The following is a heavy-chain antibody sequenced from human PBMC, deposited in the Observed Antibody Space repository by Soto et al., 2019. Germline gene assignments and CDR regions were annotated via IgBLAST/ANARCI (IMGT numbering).Heavy chain of an antibody. CDR3: AQPVLRYFDWYNPGDY. CDR1: GFTFSSYA. V-gene: IGHV3-30*01. Sequence: PGGSLRLSCAASGFTFSSYAMHWVRQAPGKGLEWVAVISYDGSNKYYADSVKGRFTISRDNSKNTLYLQMNSLRAEDTAVYYCAQPVLRYFDWYNPGDYWGQGTLVTVAS. J-gene: IGHJ4*02. CDR2: ISYDGSNK. D-gene: IGHD3-9*01.